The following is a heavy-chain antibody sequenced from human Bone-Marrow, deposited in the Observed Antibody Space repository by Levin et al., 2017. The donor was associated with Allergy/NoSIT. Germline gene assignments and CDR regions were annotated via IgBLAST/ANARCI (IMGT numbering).Heavy chain of an antibody. CDR2: ISSSSSYI. V-gene: IGHV3-21*01. CDR1: GFTFSSYS. J-gene: IGHJ4*02. Sequence: GESLKISCAASGFTFSSYSMNWVRQAPGKGLEWVSSISSSSSYIYYADSVKGRFTISRDNAKNSLYLQMNSLRAEDTAVYYCARDGIALHYYDSSGLFDYWGQGTLVTVSS. D-gene: IGHD3-22*01. CDR3: ARDGIALHYYDSSGLFDY.